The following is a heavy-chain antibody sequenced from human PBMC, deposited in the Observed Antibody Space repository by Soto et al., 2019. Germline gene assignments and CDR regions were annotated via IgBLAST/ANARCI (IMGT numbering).Heavy chain of an antibody. V-gene: IGHV4-4*02. Sequence: QVQLQESGPGLVNPSWTLSLTCLASVGSISSGNWWRWFRQSPGKGLTGIGEIYHRGGPNYNPSLKSRVTISLDKSKNQFSLKLSSVTAADTAFYYCAAGRGYSSAWFDYWGQGTLVTVSS. J-gene: IGHJ4*02. CDR2: IYHRGGP. CDR1: VGSISSGNW. CDR3: AAGRGYSSAWFDY. D-gene: IGHD6-19*01.